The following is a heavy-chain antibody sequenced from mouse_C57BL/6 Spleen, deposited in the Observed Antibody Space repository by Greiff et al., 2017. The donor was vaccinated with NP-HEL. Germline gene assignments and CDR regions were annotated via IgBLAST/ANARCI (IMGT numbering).Heavy chain of an antibody. Sequence: ESGPGLVKPSQSLSLTCSVTGYSITSGYYWNWIRQFPGNKLEWMGYISYDGSNNYNPSLKNRISITRDTSKNQFFLKLNSVTTEDTATYYCARGPEFAYWGQGTLVTVSA. CDR2: ISYDGSN. CDR3: ARGPEFAY. CDR1: GYSITSGYY. J-gene: IGHJ3*01. V-gene: IGHV3-6*01.